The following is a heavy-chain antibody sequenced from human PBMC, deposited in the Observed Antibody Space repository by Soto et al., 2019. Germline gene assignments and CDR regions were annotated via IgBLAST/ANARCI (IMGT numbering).Heavy chain of an antibody. CDR3: ARGRGEFDA. CDR2: IYYSGST. D-gene: IGHD2-21*01. Sequence: PSETLSLTCTVSGGSVSSGSYYWSWIRQPPGKGLEWIGYIYYSGSTNYNPSLKSRVTISVDTSKNQFSLRLSSVTAADTAVYYCARGRGEFDAWGQGTPVTVSS. J-gene: IGHJ5*02. V-gene: IGHV4-61*01. CDR1: GGSVSSGSYY.